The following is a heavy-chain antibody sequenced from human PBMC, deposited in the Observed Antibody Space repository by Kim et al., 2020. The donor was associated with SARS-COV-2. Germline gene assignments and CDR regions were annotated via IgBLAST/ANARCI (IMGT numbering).Heavy chain of an antibody. Sequence: ADSVKGRFTISRDNSKNTLYLQMNSLRAEDTAVYYCAKQPTLAAAGKIDYWGQGTLVTVSS. CDR3: AKQPTLAAAGKIDY. D-gene: IGHD6-13*01. V-gene: IGHV3-23*01. J-gene: IGHJ4*02.